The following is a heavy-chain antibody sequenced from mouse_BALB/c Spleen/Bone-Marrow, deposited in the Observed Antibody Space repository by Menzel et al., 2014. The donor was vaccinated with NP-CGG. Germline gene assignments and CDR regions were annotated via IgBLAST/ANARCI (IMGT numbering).Heavy chain of an antibody. CDR1: GFNIKDYY. J-gene: IGHJ3*01. CDR3: APIYDGYYAAWFAY. D-gene: IGHD2-3*01. Sequence: EVKLVESGAELVRPGALVKLSCKASGFNIKDYYMHWVKQRPEQGLEWIGWIDPENGNTIYDPKFQGKASITADTSSNTAYLQLSSLTSEDTAVYYCAPIYDGYYAAWFAYWGQGTLVTVSA. V-gene: IGHV14-1*02. CDR2: IDPENGNT.